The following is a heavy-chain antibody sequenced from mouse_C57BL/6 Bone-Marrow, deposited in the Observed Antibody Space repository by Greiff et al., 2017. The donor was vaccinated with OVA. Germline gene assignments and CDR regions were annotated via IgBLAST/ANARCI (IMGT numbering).Heavy chain of an antibody. J-gene: IGHJ1*03. CDR3: ARDQLGPWYFDV. V-gene: IGHV1-26*01. D-gene: IGHD4-1*02. Sequence: EVQLQQSGPELVKPGASVKISCKASGYTFTDYYMNWVKQSHGKSLEWIGDINPNNGGTSYNQKFKGKATLTVDKSSSTAYMELRSLTSEDSAVYYCARDQLGPWYFDVWGTGTTVTVSS. CDR2: INPNNGGT. CDR1: GYTFTDYY.